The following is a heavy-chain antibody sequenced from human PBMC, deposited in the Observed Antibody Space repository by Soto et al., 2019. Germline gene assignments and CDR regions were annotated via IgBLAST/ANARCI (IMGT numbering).Heavy chain of an antibody. Sequence: PGGSLRLSCAASGFTFSSYSMNWVRQAPGKGLEWVSPISSSSSYIYYADSVKGRFTISRDNAKNSLYLQMNSLRAEDTAVYYCARVYSSGWQLPLPGYYYGMDVWGQGTTVTVSS. CDR3: ARVYSSGWQLPLPGYYYGMDV. J-gene: IGHJ6*02. CDR1: GFTFSSYS. D-gene: IGHD6-19*01. CDR2: ISSSSSYI. V-gene: IGHV3-21*01.